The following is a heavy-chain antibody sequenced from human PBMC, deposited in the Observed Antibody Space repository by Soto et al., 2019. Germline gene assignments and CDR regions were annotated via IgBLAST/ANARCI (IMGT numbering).Heavy chain of an antibody. CDR3: ARHVNDGVLVQPSSYYYGMDV. V-gene: IGHV4-39*01. CDR1: GGSISSSSYY. D-gene: IGHD2-2*01. J-gene: IGHJ6*02. CDR2: IYYSGST. Sequence: SETLSLTCTVSGGSISSSSYYWGWIRQPPGKGLEWIGSIYYSGSTYYNPSLKSRVTISVDTSKNQFSLKLSSVTAADTAVYYCARHVNDGVLVQPSSYYYGMDVWGQGTTVT.